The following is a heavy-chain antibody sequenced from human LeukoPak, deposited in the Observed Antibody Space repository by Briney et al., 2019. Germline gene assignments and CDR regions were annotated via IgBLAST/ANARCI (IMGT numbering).Heavy chain of an antibody. D-gene: IGHD2-21*02. J-gene: IGHJ4*02. CDR2: IIPIFGTA. CDR3: ARVPLAYCGGDCYLFDY. CDR1: GGTFSSYA. Sequence: GSSAKVSCKASGGTFSSYAISWVRQAPGQGLEWMGGIIPIFGTANYAQKFQGRVTITADESTSTAYMELSSLRSEDTAVCYCARVPLAYCGGDCYLFDYWGQGTLVTVSS. V-gene: IGHV1-69*01.